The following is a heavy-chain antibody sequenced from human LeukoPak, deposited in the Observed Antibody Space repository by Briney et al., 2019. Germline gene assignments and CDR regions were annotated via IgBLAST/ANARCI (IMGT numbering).Heavy chain of an antibody. CDR2: IYPGDSDT. V-gene: IGHV5-51*01. CDR3: ARRRWLQSNDAFDI. Sequence: SLQISCXGSGYSFTSYWIGWVRPMPGKGLEWMGIIYPGDSDTRYSPSFQGQVTISADKSISTAYLQWSSLKASDTAMYYCARRRWLQSNDAFDIWGQGTMVTVSS. D-gene: IGHD4-4*01. CDR1: GYSFTSYW. J-gene: IGHJ3*02.